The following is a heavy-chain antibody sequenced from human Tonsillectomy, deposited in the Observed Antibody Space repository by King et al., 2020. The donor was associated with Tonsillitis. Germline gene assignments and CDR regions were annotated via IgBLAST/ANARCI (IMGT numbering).Heavy chain of an antibody. CDR1: GFTFSSYA. CDR3: AKPSYYDSSGYPPYYFDY. V-gene: IGHV3-23*03. D-gene: IGHD3-22*01. J-gene: IGHJ4*02. Sequence: VQLVESGGGLVQPGGSLRLSCAASGFTFSSYAMSWVRQAPGKGLEWVSVIYSGGSSTYYADSVKGRFTISRDNSKNTLYLQMNSLRAEDTAVYYCAKPSYYDSSGYPPYYFDYWGQGTLVTVSS. CDR2: IYSGGSST.